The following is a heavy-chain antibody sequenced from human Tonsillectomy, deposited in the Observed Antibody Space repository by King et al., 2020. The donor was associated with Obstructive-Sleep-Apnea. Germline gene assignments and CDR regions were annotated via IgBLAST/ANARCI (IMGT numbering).Heavy chain of an antibody. CDR3: AKGRTTGIGGFDAFDF. CDR1: GFTFDDYA. Sequence: VQLVESGGGLVQPGKSLRLSCAASGFTFDDYAMHWVRQAPGKGLEWVSGISWNSGYIGYAGSVKGRFTISRDNAKNSLYLQMNSLRAEDKALYYCAKGRTTGIGGFDAFDFWGQGTMVTVSS. D-gene: IGHD1-1*01. V-gene: IGHV3-9*01. J-gene: IGHJ3*01. CDR2: ISWNSGYI.